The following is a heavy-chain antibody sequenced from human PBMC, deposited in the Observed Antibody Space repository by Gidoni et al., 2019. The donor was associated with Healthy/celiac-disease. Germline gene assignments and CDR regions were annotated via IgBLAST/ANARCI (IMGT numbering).Heavy chain of an antibody. Sequence: QMQLVQSGPEVKKPGTSVKVSCKASGFTFTSSAVQWVRQARGQRLEWIGLIVVGSSNTNYAQKFQERVTITRDMSTSTAYMELSSLRSEDTAVYYCAAGRLGYGSGIYFDYWGQGTLVTVSS. D-gene: IGHD3-10*01. CDR1: GFTFTSSA. V-gene: IGHV1-58*01. J-gene: IGHJ4*02. CDR2: IVVGSSNT. CDR3: AAGRLGYGSGIYFDY.